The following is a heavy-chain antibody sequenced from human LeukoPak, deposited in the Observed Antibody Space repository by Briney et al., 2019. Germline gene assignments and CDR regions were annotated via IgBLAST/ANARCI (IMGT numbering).Heavy chain of an antibody. V-gene: IGHV4-59*08. CDR2: IYYSGST. Sequence: SETLSLTCTVSGGSINSYYWSWIRQPPGKGLEWIGYIYYSGSTNYNPSLKSRVTISVDTSKNQFSLKLSSVTAADTAVYYCAGGGDGYNPHRGYYFDYWGQGTLVTVSS. CDR1: GGSINSYY. CDR3: AGGGDGYNPHRGYYFDY. J-gene: IGHJ4*02. D-gene: IGHD5-24*01.